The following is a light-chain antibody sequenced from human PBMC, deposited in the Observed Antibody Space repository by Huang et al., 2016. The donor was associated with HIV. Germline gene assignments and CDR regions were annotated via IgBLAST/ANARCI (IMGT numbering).Light chain of an antibody. J-gene: IGKJ2*01. V-gene: IGKV4-1*01. CDR2: WAS. Sequence: DIVMTQSPDSLAVSLGERATINCKSSQSLLYSSNNQNYLGWYKWKPGQPPRLLIYWASNRESGVPDRFSGSGSGTDFTRTIDSLQPEDVAVYYCQQYYNIPPAFGQGTKLEIK. CDR1: QSLLYSSNNQNY. CDR3: QQYYNIPPA.